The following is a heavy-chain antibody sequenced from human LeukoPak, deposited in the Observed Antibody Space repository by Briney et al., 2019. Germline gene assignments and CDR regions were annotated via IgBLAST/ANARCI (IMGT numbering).Heavy chain of an antibody. CDR1: GFTFSSYS. Sequence: KPGGSLRLSCAASGFTFSSYSMNWVRQAPGKGLEWVSSISSSSSYIYYADSVKGRFTISRDNAKNSLYLQMNSLRAEDTAVYYCARDRDSSSWYKESFDYWGQGTLVTVSS. J-gene: IGHJ4*02. CDR3: ARDRDSSSWYKESFDY. CDR2: ISSSSSYI. V-gene: IGHV3-21*01. D-gene: IGHD6-13*01.